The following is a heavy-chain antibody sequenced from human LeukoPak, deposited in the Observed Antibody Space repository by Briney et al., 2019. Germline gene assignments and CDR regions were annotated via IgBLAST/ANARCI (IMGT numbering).Heavy chain of an antibody. D-gene: IGHD2-2*02. CDR3: ASEVPASIDYFQH. J-gene: IGHJ1*01. CDR2: IYTGRST. V-gene: IGHV4-61*02. CDR1: SVSIGSGTIF. Sequence: KPSETLSLTSTVSSVSIGSGTIFWSWTRHPAGKGLEWIGRIYTGRSTNYNPSLKSRVTMSVDTSRNQFSLRLSSVTAADTAVYYCASEVPASIDYFQHWGQGTLVTVSS.